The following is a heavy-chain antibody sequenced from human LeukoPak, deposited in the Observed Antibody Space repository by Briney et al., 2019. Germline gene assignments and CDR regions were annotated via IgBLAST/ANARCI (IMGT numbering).Heavy chain of an antibody. CDR3: AKGKNGFDY. J-gene: IGHJ4*02. D-gene: IGHD2-8*01. CDR2: ISSSSSNI. CDR1: GFDFSTYS. Sequence: GGSLRLSCAASGFDFSTYSIDWVRQAPGKGLEWVSYISSSSSNIYHADSVEGRFTISRDNAKNSLHLQMNSLRAEDTAVYYCAKGKNGFDYWGQGTLVTVSS. V-gene: IGHV3-21*04.